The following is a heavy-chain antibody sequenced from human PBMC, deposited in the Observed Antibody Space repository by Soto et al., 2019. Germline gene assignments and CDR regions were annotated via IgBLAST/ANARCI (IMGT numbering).Heavy chain of an antibody. D-gene: IGHD3-10*01. CDR3: ARVLRITMVRGVSNGFDP. CDR2: IYHNGST. V-gene: IGHV4-38-2*01. J-gene: IGHJ5*02. Sequence: SETLSLTFAVSGYSISSGYYWGWIRQPPRKGLEWIGDIYHNGSTYYNPSLKSRVTILVDTSKNQFSLRLSSVTAADTAVYYCARVLRITMVRGVSNGFDPWGQGTLVTVSS. CDR1: GYSISSGYY.